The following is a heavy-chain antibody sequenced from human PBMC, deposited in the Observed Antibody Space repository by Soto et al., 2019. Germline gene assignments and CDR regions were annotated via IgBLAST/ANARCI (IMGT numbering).Heavy chain of an antibody. CDR1: GYIFTDHL. Sequence: ASVKVSCKTSGYIFTDHLIHWVRQSPGQGLQWVGWVHPDSGGTNVAQAFQDRVTMTADTSITTAYMDLARLRPDDPAIFYCARGAQGFFPVSGIYFYFDHWGQGTPVTGSS. J-gene: IGHJ4*02. CDR2: VHPDSGGT. CDR3: ARGAQGFFPVSGIYFYFDH. V-gene: IGHV1-2*02. D-gene: IGHD3-22*01.